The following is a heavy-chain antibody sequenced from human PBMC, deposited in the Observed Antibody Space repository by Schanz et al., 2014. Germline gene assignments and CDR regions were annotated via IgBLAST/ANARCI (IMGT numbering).Heavy chain of an antibody. CDR2: ISPYNGNT. J-gene: IGHJ2*01. CDR3: VKVPARDGSFDL. V-gene: IGHV1-18*04. CDR1: GYTFTNFY. Sequence: QVQLVQSGTAVKKPGASVKDSCKASGYTFTNFYIHWVRQAPGQGLEWVGWISPYNGNTNYAQKLEGRVTVTADTSTSTAYMELRSRRSDVTAMYYCVKVPARDGSFDLWGRGTLVTVSS. D-gene: IGHD3-10*01.